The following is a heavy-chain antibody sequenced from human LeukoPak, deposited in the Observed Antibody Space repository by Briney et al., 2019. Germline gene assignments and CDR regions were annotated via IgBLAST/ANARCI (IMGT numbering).Heavy chain of an antibody. Sequence: ASVKVSCKASGYTFTSSGISWVRQAPGQGLEWMGWISAYNGNTNYAQNFQGRVTMTTDTSTSTAYMELRSLRSDDTAVYFCARGVLGATTYFQQWGQGTLVTVSS. CDR3: ARGVLGATTYFQQ. V-gene: IGHV1-18*01. CDR2: ISAYNGNT. J-gene: IGHJ1*01. CDR1: GYTFTSSG. D-gene: IGHD1-26*01.